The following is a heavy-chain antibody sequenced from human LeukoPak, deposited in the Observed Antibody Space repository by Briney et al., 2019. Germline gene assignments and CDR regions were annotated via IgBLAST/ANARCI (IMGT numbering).Heavy chain of an antibody. J-gene: IGHJ4*02. V-gene: IGHV3-23*01. Sequence: GGSLRLSCAASGFTFTNYAMSWVRQAPGKGPEWVSVIGGSDGSTYSADSVKGRFTISGDNSKNTLYLQMSSLRAEDTAVYYCAKGGRASCYTSSDYWGQGTLVTVSS. CDR1: GFTFTNYA. CDR3: AKGGRASCYTSSDY. CDR2: IGGSDGST. D-gene: IGHD2-2*02.